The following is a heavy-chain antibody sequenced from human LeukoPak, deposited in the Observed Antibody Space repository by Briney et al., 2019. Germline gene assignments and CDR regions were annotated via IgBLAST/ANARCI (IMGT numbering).Heavy chain of an antibody. Sequence: ASVKVSCKASGYTFTGYYMHWVRQAPGQGLEWMGWINPNSGSTNYAQKFQGRVTMTRDTSISTAYMELSRLRSDDTAVYYCARDLYTIFGVVTGEDYWGQGTLVTVSS. CDR2: INPNSGST. CDR1: GYTFTGYY. V-gene: IGHV1-2*02. J-gene: IGHJ4*02. D-gene: IGHD3-3*01. CDR3: ARDLYTIFGVVTGEDY.